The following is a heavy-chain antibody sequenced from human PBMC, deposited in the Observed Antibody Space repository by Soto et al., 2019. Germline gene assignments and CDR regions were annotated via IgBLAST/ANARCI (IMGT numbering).Heavy chain of an antibody. J-gene: IGHJ6*02. CDR1: VFVFIMYS. CDR3: ARDHLILPAHDFFYGSDV. V-gene: IGHV3-7*03. D-gene: IGHD2-21*02. Sequence: GWSLRLSCEFSVFVFIMYSMSWVRQTPGKGLEWVAKIPQEGVDGHYADSVKGRFTISRDNGKNSLYLQMNNLRAEDTAVYYCARDHLILPAHDFFYGSDVWGRGATVTVSS. CDR2: IPQEGVDG.